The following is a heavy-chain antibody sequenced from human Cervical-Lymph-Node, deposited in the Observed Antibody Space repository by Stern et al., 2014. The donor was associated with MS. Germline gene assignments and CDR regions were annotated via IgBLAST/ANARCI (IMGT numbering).Heavy chain of an antibody. CDR1: GFTFSSYA. V-gene: IGHV3-30*01. CDR3: ARDRCGGDCYSYGMDV. Sequence: QVQLVESGGVVVQPGRSLRLSCAASGFTFSSYAMHWVRQAPGKGLEWVAVISYDGSNKYYADSVKGRFTISRDNSKNTLYLQMNSLRAEDTAVYYCARDRCGGDCYSYGMDVWGQGTTVTVSS. J-gene: IGHJ6*02. D-gene: IGHD2-21*01. CDR2: ISYDGSNK.